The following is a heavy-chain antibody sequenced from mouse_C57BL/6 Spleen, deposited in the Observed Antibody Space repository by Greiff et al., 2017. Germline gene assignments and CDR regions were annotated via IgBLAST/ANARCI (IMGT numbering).Heavy chain of an antibody. CDR3: ARERLGLYYFDY. Sequence: EVQLQQSGPVLVKPGASVKMSCKASGYTFTDYYMNWVKQSHGKSLEWIGVINPYNGGTSYNQKFKGKATLTVDKSSSTAYMELNSLTSEDSAVYYCARERLGLYYFDYWGQGTTLTVSS. D-gene: IGHD4-1*01. CDR1: GYTFTDYY. V-gene: IGHV1-19*01. CDR2: INPYNGGT. J-gene: IGHJ2*01.